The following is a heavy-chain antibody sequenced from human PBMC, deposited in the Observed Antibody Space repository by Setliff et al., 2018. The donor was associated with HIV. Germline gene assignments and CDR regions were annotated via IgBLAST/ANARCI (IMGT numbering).Heavy chain of an antibody. D-gene: IGHD6-19*01. CDR3: ARGWLPTDYSFYYMDV. CDR2: IIPMLGAA. Sequence: ASVKVSCKVSGRTFRTYAISWVRQAPGQGLEWMGGIIPMLGAANYAQKFQGRVTITADKSTSTAYLELSSLRFDDTAVYFCARGWLPTDYSFYYMDVWGQGTAVTVAS. J-gene: IGHJ6*03. V-gene: IGHV1-69*10. CDR1: GRTFRTYA.